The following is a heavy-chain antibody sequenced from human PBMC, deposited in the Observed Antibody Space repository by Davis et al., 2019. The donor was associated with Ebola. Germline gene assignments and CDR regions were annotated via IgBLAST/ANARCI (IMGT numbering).Heavy chain of an antibody. CDR1: GYTFTGYY. J-gene: IGHJ5*02. CDR2: INPNSGGT. D-gene: IGHD1-1*01. Sequence: ASVKVSCKASGYTFTGYYMHWVRQAPGQGLEWMGWINPNSGGTNYAQKFQGRVTMTRDTSISTAYMELSRLRSEDTAVYYCARAPLGGTSEDWFDPWGQGTLVTVSS. CDR3: ARAPLGGTSEDWFDP. V-gene: IGHV1-2*02.